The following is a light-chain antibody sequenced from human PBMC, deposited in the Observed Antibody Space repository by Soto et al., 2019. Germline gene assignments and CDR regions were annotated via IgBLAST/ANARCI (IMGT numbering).Light chain of an antibody. CDR3: QQYNSYHT. Sequence: DIQMTQSPSTLSASVGDRVTITCRASQSISSWLAWYQQKPGKAPKLLIYKASSLESGVPSRLSGSGSGTEFTLTTSSLQPDDFATYYCQQYNSYHTFRQGTKVEIK. V-gene: IGKV1-5*03. CDR2: KAS. J-gene: IGKJ1*01. CDR1: QSISSW.